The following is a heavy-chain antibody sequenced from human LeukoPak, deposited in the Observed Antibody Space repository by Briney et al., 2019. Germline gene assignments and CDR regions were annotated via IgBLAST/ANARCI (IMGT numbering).Heavy chain of an antibody. CDR1: GFTFSSYE. CDR2: ISSSGSTI. J-gene: IGHJ4*02. Sequence: PGGSLRLSXAASGFTFSSYEMNWVRQAPGKGLEWVSYISSSGSTIYYADSVKGRFTISRDNAKNSLYLQMNSLRAEDTAIYYCARETRIRNYYDSGAYYYGDYFDYWGQGTLVTVSS. D-gene: IGHD3-22*01. V-gene: IGHV3-48*03. CDR3: ARETRIRNYYDSGAYYYGDYFDY.